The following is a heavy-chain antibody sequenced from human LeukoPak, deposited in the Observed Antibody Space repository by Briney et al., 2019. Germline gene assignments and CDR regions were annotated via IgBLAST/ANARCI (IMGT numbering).Heavy chain of an antibody. CDR3: AVTYCSSTSCTDRFDP. D-gene: IGHD2-2*01. V-gene: IGHV1-18*01. J-gene: IGHJ5*02. CDR2: ISAYNGNT. CDR1: GYTFTSYG. Sequence: ASVKVSCKASGYTFTSYGISWVRQAPGQGLEWMGWISAYNGNTNNAQKLQGRVTMTTDTSTSTAYMELRSLRSDDTAVYYCAVTYCSSTSCTDRFDPWGQGTLVTVSS.